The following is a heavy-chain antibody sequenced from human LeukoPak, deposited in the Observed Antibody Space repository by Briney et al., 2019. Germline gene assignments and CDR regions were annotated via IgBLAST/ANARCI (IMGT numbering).Heavy chain of an antibody. J-gene: IGHJ4*02. CDR1: GYSFTSYW. D-gene: IGHD2-15*01. V-gene: IGHV5-51*01. CDR3: ARQLCSGGTCYLDY. CDR2: IFPPDSDT. Sequence: GESLKISCKGSGYSFTSYWIYWVRQMPGKGLEWMGIIFPPDSDTRYSPSFQGQVTISADKSISTAYLQWSGLKASDTAMYYCARQLCSGGTCYLDYWGQGTLVTVSS.